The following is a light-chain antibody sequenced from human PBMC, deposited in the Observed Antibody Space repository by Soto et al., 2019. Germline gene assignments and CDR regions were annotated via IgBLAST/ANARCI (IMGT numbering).Light chain of an antibody. CDR3: QQSYNTPQYT. Sequence: DIQMTQSPSSVAASVGDRVTLTCRASQGVNRWLAWYQQKPGKAPKVLIYAASSLQSGVPSRFSGSGSGTDFTLTISSLQPEDFAIYYCQQSYNTPQYTFGQGTELEIK. J-gene: IGKJ2*01. CDR1: QGVNRW. CDR2: AAS. V-gene: IGKV1-12*01.